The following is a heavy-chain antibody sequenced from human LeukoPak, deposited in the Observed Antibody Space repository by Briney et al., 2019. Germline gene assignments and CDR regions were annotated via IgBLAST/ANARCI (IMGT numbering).Heavy chain of an antibody. J-gene: IGHJ4*02. CDR1: GYTFTGYY. CDR2: INPNRGGT. Sequence: GASVKVSCKASGYTFTGYYMHWVRQAPGQGLEWMGRINPNRGGTNYAQKFQGRVTMTRDTSISTAYMELSRLRSDDTAVYYCARGGPLVLGFVDYWGQGTLVTVSS. D-gene: IGHD2-21*01. V-gene: IGHV1-2*02. CDR3: ARGGPLVLGFVDY.